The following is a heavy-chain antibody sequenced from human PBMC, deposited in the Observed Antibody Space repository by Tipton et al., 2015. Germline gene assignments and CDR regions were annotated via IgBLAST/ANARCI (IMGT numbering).Heavy chain of an antibody. Sequence: TLSLTCTVSGGSIRSYYWSWIRQPPGKGLEWIASIYYSGSTYYNPSLKSRVTISVDTSKNQFSLKLSSVTAADTAVYYCARQGRRYCSGGSCLYYYYYGMDVWGQGTTVTVSS. J-gene: IGHJ6*02. V-gene: IGHV4-39*01. CDR3: ARQGRRYCSGGSCLYYYYYGMDV. CDR2: IYYSGST. CDR1: GGSIRSYY. D-gene: IGHD2-15*01.